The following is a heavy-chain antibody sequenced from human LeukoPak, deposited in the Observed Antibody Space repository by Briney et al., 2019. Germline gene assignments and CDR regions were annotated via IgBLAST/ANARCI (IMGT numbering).Heavy chain of an antibody. V-gene: IGHV1-18*01. CDR3: ARDADYDFWSGYRNWFDP. D-gene: IGHD3-3*01. CDR1: GYTFTSYG. CDR2: ISAFNGNT. J-gene: IGHJ5*02. Sequence: ASVKASCKASGYTFTSYGISWVRQAPGQGLEWMGWISAFNGNTNYAQKLQGRATMTRDTSTSTAYMELRSLRSDDTAVYYCARDADYDFWSGYRNWFDPWGQGTLVSVSS.